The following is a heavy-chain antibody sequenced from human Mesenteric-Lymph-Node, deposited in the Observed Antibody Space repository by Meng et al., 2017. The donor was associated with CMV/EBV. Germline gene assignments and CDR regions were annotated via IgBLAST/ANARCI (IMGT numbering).Heavy chain of an antibody. CDR3: AREGGGSGYSSPDY. D-gene: IGHD5-18*01. CDR1: GFSFREYW. J-gene: IGHJ4*02. V-gene: IGHV3-7*01. CDR2: INEDEDEK. Sequence: GESLKISCAASGFSFREYWMSWVRQAPGKGLEWVANINEDEDEKTFADSVKGRFTVSRDNSKNTLYLQMSSLRPEDTAVYYCAREGGGSGYSSPDYWGQGTLVTVSS.